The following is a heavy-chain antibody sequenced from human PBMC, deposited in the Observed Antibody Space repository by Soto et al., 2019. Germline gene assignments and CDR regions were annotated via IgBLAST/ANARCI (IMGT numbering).Heavy chain of an antibody. CDR3: ARGTYYYYYYMDV. V-gene: IGHV3-48*01. CDR1: GFTFSSYS. J-gene: IGHJ6*03. CDR2: ISSSSSTI. Sequence: SCAASGFTFSSYSMSWVRQAPGKGLEWVSYISSSSSTIYYADSVKGRFTISRDNAKNSLYLQMNSLRAEDTAVYYCARGTYYYYYYMDVWGKGTTVTVSS.